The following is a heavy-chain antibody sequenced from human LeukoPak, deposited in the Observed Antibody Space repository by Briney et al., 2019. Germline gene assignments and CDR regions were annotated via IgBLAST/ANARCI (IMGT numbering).Heavy chain of an antibody. V-gene: IGHV1-18*01. J-gene: IGHJ4*02. CDR3: ARDSLFDWTKYYFDY. CDR2: ISAYNGNT. CDR1: GYTFTSYG. Sequence: ASVKVSCKASGYTFTSYGISWVRQAPGQGLEWMGWISAYNGNTNYAQKLQGRVTMTTDTSTSTAYMELRSLRSDDTAVYYCARDSLFDWTKYYFDYWGQGTLVTVSS. D-gene: IGHD3-9*01.